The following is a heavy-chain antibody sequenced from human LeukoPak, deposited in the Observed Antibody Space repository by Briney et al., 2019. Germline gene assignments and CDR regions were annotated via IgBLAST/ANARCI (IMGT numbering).Heavy chain of an antibody. CDR3: TRQAGSGNYYFFDY. CDR2: IYYSGTT. D-gene: IGHD1-26*01. V-gene: IGHV4-39*01. Sequence: PSETLSLTCTVSGGSISSRSYYWGWIRQPPGKGLEWIGNIYYSGTTYYNPSLKSRVTISVDTSKNQFSLRLSSVTAADTAVYYCTRQAGSGNYYFFDYWGQGTLVTVSS. J-gene: IGHJ4*02. CDR1: GGSISSRSYY.